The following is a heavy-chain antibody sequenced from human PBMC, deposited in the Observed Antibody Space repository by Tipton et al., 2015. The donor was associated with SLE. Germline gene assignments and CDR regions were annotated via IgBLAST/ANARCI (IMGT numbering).Heavy chain of an antibody. V-gene: IGHV4-59*01. CDR3: ARRNRLYNYGMDV. CDR1: GGSIHNYY. Sequence: TLSLICTVSGGSIHNYYWSWIRQSPGKGLEWIGYIYYSGSTTYNSSLKSRVTISVDMSKNQFSLKLNSVTAADTAVYYCARRNRLYNYGMDVWGQGTTVTVSS. CDR2: IYYSGST. J-gene: IGHJ6*02.